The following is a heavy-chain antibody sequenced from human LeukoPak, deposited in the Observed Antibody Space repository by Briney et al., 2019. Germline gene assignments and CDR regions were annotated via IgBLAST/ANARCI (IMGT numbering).Heavy chain of an antibody. CDR1: GFTFSTYT. V-gene: IGHV3-21*04. D-gene: IGHD6-19*01. CDR2: ITSGSGYI. Sequence: TGGSLRLSCAASGFTFSTYTMNWVRQAPGKGLEWVSSITSGSGYIYYADSVKGRFTISRDNSKNTLYLQMNSLRAEDTAVYYCATASVAVYYYYYGMDVWGKGTTVTVSS. J-gene: IGHJ6*04. CDR3: ATASVAVYYYYYGMDV.